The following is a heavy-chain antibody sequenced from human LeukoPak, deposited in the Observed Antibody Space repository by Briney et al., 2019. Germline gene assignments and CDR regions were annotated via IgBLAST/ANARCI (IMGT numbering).Heavy chain of an antibody. CDR2: ISYDGSNK. D-gene: IGHD3-3*01. V-gene: IGHV3-30-3*01. J-gene: IGHJ4*02. CDR3: ASPPQYYDFWSGYAHHHFDY. Sequence: PGGSLRLSCAASGFTFSSYAMHWVRQAPGKGLEWVAVISYDGSNKYYADSVKGRFTISRDNSKNTLYLQMNSLRAEDTAVYYCASPPQYYDFWSGYAHHHFDYWGQGTLVTVSS. CDR1: GFTFSSYA.